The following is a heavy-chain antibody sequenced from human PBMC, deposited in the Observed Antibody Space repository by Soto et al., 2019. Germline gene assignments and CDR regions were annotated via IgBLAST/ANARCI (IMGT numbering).Heavy chain of an antibody. Sequence: GGSLRLSCAASGFTFSSYSMNWVLQAPGKWLEWVSSISSSSSYIYYADSVKGRFTISRDNAKNSLYLQMNSLRAEDTAVYYCASFFLGYCSGGSCSRPYYYYYGMDVWGQGTTVTVSS. D-gene: IGHD2-15*01. V-gene: IGHV3-21*01. CDR3: ASFFLGYCSGGSCSRPYYYYYGMDV. CDR2: ISSSSSYI. CDR1: GFTFSSYS. J-gene: IGHJ6*02.